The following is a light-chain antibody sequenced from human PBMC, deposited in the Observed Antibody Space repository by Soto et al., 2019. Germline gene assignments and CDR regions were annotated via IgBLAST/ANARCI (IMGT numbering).Light chain of an antibody. CDR3: RSFTTRSTYI. CDR2: EVS. J-gene: IGLJ1*01. Sequence: QSVLTQAASVSESPGQSITISCTGTISDLGKYNFVSWFQQHPGKAPKLVICEVSNRPSGVSSRFSGSKSGSTASLTISGLQAEDEADYYCRSFTTRSTYIFGTGTKVTVL. V-gene: IGLV2-14*01. CDR1: ISDLGKYNF.